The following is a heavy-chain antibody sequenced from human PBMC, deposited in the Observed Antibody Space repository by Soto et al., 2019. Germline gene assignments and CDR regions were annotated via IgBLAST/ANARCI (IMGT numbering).Heavy chain of an antibody. D-gene: IGHD3-3*01. J-gene: IGHJ6*02. CDR3: VRWLSGYYYGMDV. CDR1: GFTFNTYA. V-gene: IGHV3-30-3*01. Sequence: QVQLVESGGGVVQPGRSLRLSCVASGFTFNTYAIHWVRQAPGQGLEWVTIISSDGNTADYADSVKGRFTISRDNSENTIFLQMHSLRGEDSAVYYCVRWLSGYYYGMDVWGQGTTVTVSS. CDR2: ISSDGNTA.